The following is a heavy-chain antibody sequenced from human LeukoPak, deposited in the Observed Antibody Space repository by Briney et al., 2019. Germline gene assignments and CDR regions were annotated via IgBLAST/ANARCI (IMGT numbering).Heavy chain of an antibody. J-gene: IGHJ6*02. D-gene: IGHD2-15*01. V-gene: IGHV1-69*04. CDR2: IIPILGIA. CDR1: GGTFSCYA. CDR3: ARERLVAARYYYYGMDV. Sequence: SVKVSCKASGGTFSCYAISWVRQAPGQGLEWMGRIIPILGIANYAQKFQGRVTITADKSTSTAYMELSSLRSEDTAVYYCARERLVAARYYYYGMDVWGQGTTVTVSS.